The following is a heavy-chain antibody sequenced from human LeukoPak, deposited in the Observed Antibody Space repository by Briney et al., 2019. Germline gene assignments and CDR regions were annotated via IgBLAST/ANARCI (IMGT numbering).Heavy chain of an antibody. V-gene: IGHV4-34*01. J-gene: IGHJ6*02. CDR1: GGSFSGYY. CDR3: ARGPGAYVLSRRYGMDV. D-gene: IGHD1-14*01. Sequence: SETLSLTCAAYGGSFSGYYWSWIRQPPGKGLEWIGEINHSGSTNYNPSLKSRVTISVDTSKNQFSLKLSSVTAADTAVYYCARGPGAYVLSRRYGMDVWGQGATVTVSS. CDR2: INHSGST.